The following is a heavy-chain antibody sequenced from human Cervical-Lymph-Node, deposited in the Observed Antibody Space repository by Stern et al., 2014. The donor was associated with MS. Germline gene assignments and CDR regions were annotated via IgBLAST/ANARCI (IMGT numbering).Heavy chain of an antibody. Sequence: QVTLKESGPALVKPTQTLTLTCTLSGFSLSTNGMCVTWIRQPPGKALEWLALLAWDDDKYYNTSLKTRLTISKEPSKNQVVLTMTNMDPVDTGTYYCARIRRVYDFWSGYNDYFYNGMDVWGQGTTVTVS. D-gene: IGHD3-3*01. V-gene: IGHV2-70*01. J-gene: IGHJ6*02. CDR3: ARIRRVYDFWSGYNDYFYNGMDV. CDR2: LAWDDDK. CDR1: GFSLSTNGMC.